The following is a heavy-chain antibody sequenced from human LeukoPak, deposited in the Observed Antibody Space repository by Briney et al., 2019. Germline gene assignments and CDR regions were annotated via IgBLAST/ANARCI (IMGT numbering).Heavy chain of an antibody. CDR3: ATAPPGCGGTCAFDS. Sequence: PSETLSLTCTMSGASISSYWWSWIREPAGKGLEWIGRIYTDGDTNFNPSLKSRVTVSLDTSKNQFSLKLISVTAADTAVYYCATAPPGCGGTCAFDSWGQGTLVTVSS. D-gene: IGHD2-15*01. CDR1: GASISSYW. V-gene: IGHV4-4*07. CDR2: IYTDGDT. J-gene: IGHJ4*02.